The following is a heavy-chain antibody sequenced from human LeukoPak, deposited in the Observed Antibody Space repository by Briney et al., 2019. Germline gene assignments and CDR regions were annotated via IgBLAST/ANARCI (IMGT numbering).Heavy chain of an antibody. Sequence: ASVTVSCTASGYTFTSYAMNWVRQAPGQGLEWMGWINNNTGNPTYAQGFTGRFVFSLDTSVSTAYLQISSLKSEDTAVFYCARVHPTPGFYYGMDVWAQGTTVTVSS. D-gene: IGHD4-23*01. CDR3: ARVHPTPGFYYGMDV. V-gene: IGHV7-4-1*02. CDR1: GYTFTSYA. CDR2: INNNTGNP. J-gene: IGHJ6*02.